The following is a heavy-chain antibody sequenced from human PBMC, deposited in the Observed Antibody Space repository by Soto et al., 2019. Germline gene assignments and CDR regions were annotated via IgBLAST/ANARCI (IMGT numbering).Heavy chain of an antibody. D-gene: IGHD6-19*01. CDR1: GGSVISGSYH. J-gene: IGHJ5*02. V-gene: IGHV4-61*01. CDR3: AREVYSSGWCDWFDP. CDR2: IYYSGST. Sequence: SQTMPLTCTVSGGSVISGSYHWIWNRQPPGKGLEWIGYIYYSGSTNYNPSPKSRVTISVDTSKNQFSLKLSSVTAADTAVYYCAREVYSSGWCDWFDPWGQGTLVLVSP.